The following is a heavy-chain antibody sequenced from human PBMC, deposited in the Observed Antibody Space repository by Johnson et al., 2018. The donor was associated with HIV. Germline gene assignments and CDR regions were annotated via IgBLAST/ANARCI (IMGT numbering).Heavy chain of an antibody. CDR3: ARDGRDLVTRGSFDV. V-gene: IGHV3-66*02. Sequence: QPAGSLRLSCAASGITVGTNYMSWVRQAPGKGLEWVSVIFSVGDVYYADSVKGRFTISRDNSKNMVYLQMNSLRPEDTAVYYCARDGRDLVTRGSFDVWGQGTVVTVSS. J-gene: IGHJ3*01. CDR2: IFSVGDV. D-gene: IGHD3-9*01. CDR1: GITVGTNY.